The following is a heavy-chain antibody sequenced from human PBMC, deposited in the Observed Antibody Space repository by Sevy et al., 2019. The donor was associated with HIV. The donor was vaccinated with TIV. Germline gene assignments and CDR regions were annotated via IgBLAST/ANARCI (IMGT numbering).Heavy chain of an antibody. V-gene: IGHV3-11*04. J-gene: IGHJ4*02. D-gene: IGHD5-18*01. CDR3: ARDPNTTMATYYFDS. Sequence: GGSLRLSCAASGFTFSDYFMSWIRQAPGKGLEWISYISLSGSTIYYADSVKGRFTISRDNSKTTLYLQMNSLRTEDTAVYYCARDPNTTMATYYFDSWGQGTLVTVSS. CDR2: ISLSGSTI. CDR1: GFTFSDYF.